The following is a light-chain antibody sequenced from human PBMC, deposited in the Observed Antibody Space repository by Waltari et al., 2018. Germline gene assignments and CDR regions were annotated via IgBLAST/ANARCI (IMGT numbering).Light chain of an antibody. Sequence: SYVLSQSPSVSVAPGQTARITCGGDRVKSKRLPWYQQKPGQPPLLVIYDDTDRPSGIPERFSGSLSGSTATLTIRRVEAGDEADYYCQVWDSSSDPIFGGGTKLTVL. CDR2: DDT. CDR1: RVKSKR. CDR3: QVWDSSSDPI. V-gene: IGLV3-21*02. J-gene: IGLJ2*01.